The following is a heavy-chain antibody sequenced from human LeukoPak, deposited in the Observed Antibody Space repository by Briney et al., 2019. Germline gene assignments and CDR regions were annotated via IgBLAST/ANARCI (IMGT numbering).Heavy chain of an antibody. D-gene: IGHD2-21*02. CDR1: GYTLTGYC. Sequence: ASVKVSCKASGYTLTGYCMHWVRQAPGQGLEWMGWINPNSGGTNYAQKFQGRVTMTRDTSISTAYMELSRLRSDDTAVYYCARVLRGAVTDFDYWGQGTLVTVSS. J-gene: IGHJ4*02. CDR3: ARVLRGAVTDFDY. V-gene: IGHV1-2*02. CDR2: INPNSGGT.